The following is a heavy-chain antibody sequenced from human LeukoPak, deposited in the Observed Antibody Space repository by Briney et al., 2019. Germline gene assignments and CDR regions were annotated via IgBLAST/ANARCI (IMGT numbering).Heavy chain of an antibody. V-gene: IGHV4-59*01. CDR3: ARAGGNSYGFFGFDY. CDR1: GGSISSYY. Sequence: SETLSLTCTVSGGSISSYYWSWIRQPPGKGLEWIGYIYYSGSTNYNPSLESRVTISVDTSKNQFSLKLSSVTAADTAVYYCARAGGNSYGFFGFDYWGQGTLVTVSS. D-gene: IGHD5-18*01. J-gene: IGHJ4*02. CDR2: IYYSGST.